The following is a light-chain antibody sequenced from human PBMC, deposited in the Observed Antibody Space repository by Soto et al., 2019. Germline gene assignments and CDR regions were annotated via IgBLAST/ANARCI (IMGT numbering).Light chain of an antibody. V-gene: IGKV3-11*01. CDR1: QSVSSY. CDR2: DAS. J-gene: IGKJ5*01. CDR3: QQRSNGPLT. Sequence: EIVLTQSPATLSLSPGDRVTLSCRASQSVSSYFAWYQQKPGQAPRLLIYDASNRATGIPSRFSGSGSGTDFTLTISILEPEDVAVYYCQQRSNGPLTFGQGTRLEIK.